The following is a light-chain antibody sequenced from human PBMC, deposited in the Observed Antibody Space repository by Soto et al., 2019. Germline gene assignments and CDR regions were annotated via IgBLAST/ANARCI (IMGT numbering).Light chain of an antibody. CDR2: STN. CDR1: SGSVSTSYY. CDR3: ALYMGSGIWV. J-gene: IGLJ3*02. V-gene: IGLV8-61*01. Sequence: QTVVTQEPSFSVSPGRTVTLTCGLSSGSVSTSYYPSWYQQTPGQAPRTLIYSTNTRSSGVPDRFSGSILGNKAALTITGAQADVEADYYCALYMGSGIWVFGGGPKLTVL.